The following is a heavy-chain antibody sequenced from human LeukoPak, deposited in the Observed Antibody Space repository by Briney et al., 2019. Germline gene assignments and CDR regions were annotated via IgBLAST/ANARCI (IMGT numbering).Heavy chain of an antibody. V-gene: IGHV3-7*01. J-gene: IGHJ4*02. CDR3: ARVDLDCSSTSCYDNGFDY. CDR2: IKQDGSEK. D-gene: IGHD2-2*01. Sequence: PGGSLRLSCAAPGFTFSSYWMSWVRQAPGKGLEWVANIKQDGSEKYYVDSVKGRFTISRDNAKNSLYLQMNSLRAEDTAVYYCARVDLDCSSTSCYDNGFDYWGQGTLVTVSS. CDR1: GFTFSSYW.